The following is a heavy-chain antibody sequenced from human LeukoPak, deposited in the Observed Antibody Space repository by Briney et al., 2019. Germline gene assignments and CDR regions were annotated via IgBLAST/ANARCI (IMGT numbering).Heavy chain of an antibody. Sequence: SQTLSLTCTVSGGSISSGGYYWSWIRQHRGKGLEWIGSIYYSGSTYYNPSLKSRVTISVDTSKNQFSLKLSSVTAADTAVYYCARRKYYYDSSGYYEAYYFDYWGQGTLVTVSS. J-gene: IGHJ4*02. CDR3: ARRKYYYDSSGYYEAYYFDY. V-gene: IGHV4-39*01. CDR2: IYYSGST. D-gene: IGHD3-22*01. CDR1: GGSISSGGYY.